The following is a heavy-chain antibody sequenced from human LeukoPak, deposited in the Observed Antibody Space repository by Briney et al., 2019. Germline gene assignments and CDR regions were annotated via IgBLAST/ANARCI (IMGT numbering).Heavy chain of an antibody. CDR3: ARDVGWAAGSFYYFDS. Sequence: GGSLGLSCAVSGFSFRRYGMHWVRQAPGKGPEWVAVISYDGTYKYYGDSVKGRFTISRDNSKDTLYLQMNSLRPDDTALYYCARDVGWAAGSFYYFDSWGQGTLITVSS. CDR1: GFSFRRYG. J-gene: IGHJ4*02. D-gene: IGHD3-10*01. CDR2: ISYDGTYK. V-gene: IGHV3-30-3*01.